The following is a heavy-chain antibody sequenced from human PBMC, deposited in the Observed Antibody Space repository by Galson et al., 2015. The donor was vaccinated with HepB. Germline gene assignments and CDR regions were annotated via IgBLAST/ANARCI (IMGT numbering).Heavy chain of an antibody. V-gene: IGHV3-21*01. Sequence: SLRLSCAASGFTFSSYSMNWVRRAPGKGLEWVSSLSSSSSFIYYADSVKGRFTISRDNAKNSLYLQMNSLRAEDTAVYYCARVVIEGFSFDYWGQGTLVTVSS. D-gene: IGHD2-21*01. J-gene: IGHJ4*02. CDR2: LSSSSSFI. CDR3: ARVVIEGFSFDY. CDR1: GFTFSSYS.